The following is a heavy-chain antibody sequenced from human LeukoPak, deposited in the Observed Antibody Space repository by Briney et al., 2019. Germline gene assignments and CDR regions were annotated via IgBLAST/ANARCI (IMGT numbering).Heavy chain of an antibody. CDR1: GGNFSTFG. V-gene: IGHV1-69*13. Sequence: SVKVSCKASGGNFSTFGLAWVRQAPGQGLQWVGGIVSIFNTAVYGLKFQGRVAITADESSTTVYMDLSRLRSEDTAVYFCARVPVVSLTPLYFFDLWGPGTLVTVSS. CDR3: ARVPVVSLTPLYFFDL. CDR2: IVSIFNTA. D-gene: IGHD2-15*01. J-gene: IGHJ4*02.